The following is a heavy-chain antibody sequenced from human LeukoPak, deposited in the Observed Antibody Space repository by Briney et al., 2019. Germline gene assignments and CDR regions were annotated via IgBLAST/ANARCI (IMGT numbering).Heavy chain of an antibody. Sequence: WGSLRLSCAASGFMFSSYAMHWVRQAPGKGLEWVAVVSFDGSSKYYADSVKGRSTVSRDNSKNTLYLQMNSLRVEDTAVYYCARDPHTGNGFYFYWGQGTLVTVSS. J-gene: IGHJ4*02. CDR3: ARDPHTGNGFYFY. CDR1: GFMFSSYA. CDR2: VSFDGSSK. V-gene: IGHV3-30-3*01. D-gene: IGHD3-22*01.